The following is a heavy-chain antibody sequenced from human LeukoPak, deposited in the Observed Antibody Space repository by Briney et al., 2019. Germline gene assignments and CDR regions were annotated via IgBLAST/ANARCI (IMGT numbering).Heavy chain of an antibody. CDR2: IKQDGSEK. V-gene: IGHV3-7*01. CDR3: ARDKYYYGSGSVFDY. CDR1: GFTFSSYW. Sequence: GGSLRLSCAASGFTFSSYWMSWVRQAPGKGLEWVANIKQDGSEKYYVDSVKGRFTISRDNAKNSLYLQMNSLRAEDTAVYYCARDKYYYGSGSVFDYWGQGTLVTVSS. D-gene: IGHD3-10*01. J-gene: IGHJ4*02.